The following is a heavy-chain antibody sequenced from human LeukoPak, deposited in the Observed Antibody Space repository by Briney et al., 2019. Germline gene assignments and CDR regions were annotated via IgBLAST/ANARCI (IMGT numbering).Heavy chain of an antibody. CDR2: IYHSGST. D-gene: IGHD2-8*01. J-gene: IGHJ4*02. Sequence: SETLSLTCVVAGYSNSSGHYLGWIRQPPGEGLEWIGSIYHSGSTHYNPSLKSRVITSVDTSKNQFSLKLTSVTAADTAVYYCATDNGGRFDYWGQGILVTVSS. V-gene: IGHV4-38-2*02. CDR3: ATDNGGRFDY. CDR1: GYSNSSGHY.